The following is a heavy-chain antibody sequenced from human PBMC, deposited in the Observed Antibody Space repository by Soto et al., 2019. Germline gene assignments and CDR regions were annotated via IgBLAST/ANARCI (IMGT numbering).Heavy chain of an antibody. D-gene: IGHD2-15*01. CDR3: ARSPYCSGGSCYSRLRFDP. CDR2: INPNSGGT. V-gene: IGHV1-2*04. CDR1: GCTLTGYY. Sequence: DSVKVSCRAAGCTLTGYYMHCVRQAPGQGLEWMGWINPNSGGTNYAQKFQGWVTMTRDKSISTAYMELSRLRSDDTAVYYCARSPYCSGGSCYSRLRFDPCGQGTLVNVS. J-gene: IGHJ5*02.